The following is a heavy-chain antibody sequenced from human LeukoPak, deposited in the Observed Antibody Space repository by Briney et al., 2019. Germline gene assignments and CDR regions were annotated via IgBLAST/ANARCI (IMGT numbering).Heavy chain of an antibody. CDR1: GFTFSSYA. Sequence: GGSLRLSCAASGFTFSSYAMSWVRQAPGKGLEWVSAILGSSGSTYYADSVKGRFTISRDNSKNTLYLQMNSLRAEDTAIFYCAKYERVAGRPWYFDYWGQGTLVTVSS. CDR2: ILGSSGST. V-gene: IGHV3-23*01. D-gene: IGHD6-19*01. CDR3: AKYERVAGRPWYFDY. J-gene: IGHJ4*02.